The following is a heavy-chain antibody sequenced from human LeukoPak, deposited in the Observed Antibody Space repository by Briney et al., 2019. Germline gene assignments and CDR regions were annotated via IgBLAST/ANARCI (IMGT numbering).Heavy chain of an antibody. V-gene: IGHV1-18*04. CDR3: ARDRYCSGGSCQNWFDP. J-gene: IGHJ5*02. Sequence: ASVKVSCKASGYTFTSYYMHWVRQAPGQGLEWMGWISAYNGNTNYAQKLQGRVTMTTDTSTSTAYMELRSLRSDDTAVYYCARDRYCSGGSCQNWFDPWGQGTLVTVSS. D-gene: IGHD2-15*01. CDR1: GYTFTSYY. CDR2: ISAYNGNT.